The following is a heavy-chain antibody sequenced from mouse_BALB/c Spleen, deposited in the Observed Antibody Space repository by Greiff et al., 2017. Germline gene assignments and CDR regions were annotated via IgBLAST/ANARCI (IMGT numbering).Heavy chain of an antibody. D-gene: IGHD1-1*01. Sequence: EVKLEESGGGLVKPGGSLKLSCAASGFTFSSYAMSWVRQTPEKRLEWVASISSGGSTYYPDSVKGRFTISRDNARNILYLQMSSLRSEDTAMYYCARGCYGSSYSYFDVWGAGTTVTVSS. J-gene: IGHJ1*01. CDR3: ARGCYGSSYSYFDV. V-gene: IGHV5-6-5*01. CDR1: GFTFSSYA. CDR2: ISSGGST.